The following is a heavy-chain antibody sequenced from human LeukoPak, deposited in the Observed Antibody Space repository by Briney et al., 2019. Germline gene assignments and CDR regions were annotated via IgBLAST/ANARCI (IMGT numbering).Heavy chain of an antibody. V-gene: IGHV3-48*01. CDR1: RFTFSSYS. J-gene: IGHJ4*02. Sequence: PGGSLRLSCAASRFTFSSYSMNWVRQAPGKGLEWVSYISSSSFTIYYADSVKGRFTISRDNAKNSLYLQMNSLRAEDSAVYYCARAYYDILTGYPIFDYWGQGTLVTVSS. D-gene: IGHD3-9*01. CDR2: ISSSSFTI. CDR3: ARAYYDILTGYPIFDY.